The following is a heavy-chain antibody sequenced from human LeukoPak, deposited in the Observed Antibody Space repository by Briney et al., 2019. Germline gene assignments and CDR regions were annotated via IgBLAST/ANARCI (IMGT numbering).Heavy chain of an antibody. D-gene: IGHD2-2*01. CDR3: ARDPAYCSSTSCYSDGMDV. CDR1: GYTFTGYY. J-gene: IGHJ6*02. CDR2: INPNSGGT. V-gene: IGHV1-2*02. Sequence: ASVKVSCKASGYTFTGYYMHWVRQAPGQGLEWMGWINPNSGGTNYAQKFQGRVTMTRDTSIGTAYMELSRLRSDDTAVYYCARDPAYCSSTSCYSDGMDVWGQGTTVTVSS.